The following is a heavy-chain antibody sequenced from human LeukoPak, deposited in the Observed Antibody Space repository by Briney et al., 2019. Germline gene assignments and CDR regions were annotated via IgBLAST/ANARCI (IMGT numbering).Heavy chain of an antibody. CDR2: INPNSGGK. J-gene: IGHJ6*03. Sequence: ASVKVSCKASGYTFTGYYMHWVRQAPGQGLEWMGWINPNSGGKNYAQKFQGRVTMTRDTSISTAYMELSRLRSDDTAVYYCARGGINYYYMDVWGKGTTVTVSS. D-gene: IGHD2-15*01. CDR1: GYTFTGYY. CDR3: ARGGINYYYMDV. V-gene: IGHV1-2*02.